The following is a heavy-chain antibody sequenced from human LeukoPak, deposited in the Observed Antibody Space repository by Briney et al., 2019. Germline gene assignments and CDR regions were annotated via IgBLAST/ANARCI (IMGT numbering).Heavy chain of an antibody. V-gene: IGHV4-30-2*01. D-gene: IGHD1-26*01. Sequence: SETLSLTCTVSGGSISSGGYYWSWIRQPPGKGLEWIGYIYHSGSTYYNPSLKSRVTISVDTSKNQFSLKLSSVTAADTAVYYCARSTVRWEPPYYFDYWGQGTLVTVSS. CDR1: GGSISSGGYY. CDR2: IYHSGST. J-gene: IGHJ4*02. CDR3: ARSTVRWEPPYYFDY.